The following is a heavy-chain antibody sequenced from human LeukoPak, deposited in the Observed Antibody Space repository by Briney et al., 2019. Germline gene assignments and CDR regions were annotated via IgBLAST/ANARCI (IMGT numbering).Heavy chain of an antibody. D-gene: IGHD2-15*01. J-gene: IGHJ5*02. CDR2: IKQDGSEK. CDR3: ARDPLRVVVVAATHWFDP. CDR1: GFTFSSYW. Sequence: GGSLRLSSAASGFTFSSYWMSWVRQAPGKGLEWVANIKQDGSEKYYVDSVKGRFTISRDNAKNSLYLQMNSLRAEDTAVYYCARDPLRVVVVAATHWFDPWGQGTLVTVSS. V-gene: IGHV3-7*01.